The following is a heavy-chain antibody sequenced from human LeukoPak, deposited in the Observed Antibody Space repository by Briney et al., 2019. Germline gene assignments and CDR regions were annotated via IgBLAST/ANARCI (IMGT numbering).Heavy chain of an antibody. V-gene: IGHV3-53*01. CDR1: GFTVSSNS. CDR2: IYSDNT. CDR3: AGAGEGIFDY. J-gene: IGHJ4*02. D-gene: IGHD3-10*01. Sequence: PGGSLRLSCTVSGFTVSSNSMSWVRQAPGKGLEWVSFIYSDNTHYSDSVKGRFTISRDNSKNTLYLQMNSLRAEDTAVYYCAGAGEGIFDYWGQGTLVTVSS.